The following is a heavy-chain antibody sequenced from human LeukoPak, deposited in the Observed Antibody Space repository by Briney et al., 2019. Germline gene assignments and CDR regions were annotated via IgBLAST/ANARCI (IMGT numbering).Heavy chain of an antibody. CDR2: ISSSGSTI. V-gene: IGHV3-11*04. CDR1: GFTFSDYY. D-gene: IGHD3-3*01. CDR3: ARGGTTYYDFWSGYHDSSMDV. J-gene: IGHJ6*03. Sequence: GGSLRLSCAASGFTFSDYYMSWIRQAPGKGLEWVSYISSSGSTIYYADSVKGRFTIYRDNAKNSLYLQMNSLRAEDTAVYYCARGGTTYYDFWSGYHDSSMDVWGKGTTVTVSS.